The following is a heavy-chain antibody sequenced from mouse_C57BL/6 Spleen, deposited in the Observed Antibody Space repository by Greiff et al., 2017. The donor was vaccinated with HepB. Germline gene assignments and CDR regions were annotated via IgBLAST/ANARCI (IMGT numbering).Heavy chain of an antibody. CDR2: IYPGDGDT. Sequence: VQLQQSGPELVKPGASVKISCKASGYAFSSSWMNWVKQRPGKGLEWIGRIYPGDGDTNYNGKFKGKATLTADKSSSTAYMQLSSLTSEDSAVYFCAREGAGPFDYWGQGTTLTVSS. CDR1: GYAFSSSW. J-gene: IGHJ2*01. V-gene: IGHV1-82*01. CDR3: AREGAGPFDY. D-gene: IGHD3-3*01.